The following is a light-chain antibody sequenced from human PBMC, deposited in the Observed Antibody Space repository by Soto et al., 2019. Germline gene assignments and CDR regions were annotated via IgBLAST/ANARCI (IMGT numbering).Light chain of an antibody. Sequence: EIVLTQSPATLSLSPGDRATISCRASQSVGSYLGWYQQRPGQAPRLLIYDASNRATGIPARFSGSGSGTDFPLPISSLEPEDFAVYYCQQRRDWPSTFGGGTKVEIK. CDR1: QSVGSY. J-gene: IGKJ4*01. CDR2: DAS. CDR3: QQRRDWPST. V-gene: IGKV3-11*01.